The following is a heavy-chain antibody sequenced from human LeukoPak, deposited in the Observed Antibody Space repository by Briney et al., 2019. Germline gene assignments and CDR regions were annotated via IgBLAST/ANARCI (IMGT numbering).Heavy chain of an antibody. CDR3: ASRPIVNAPYAIDF. J-gene: IGHJ4*02. V-gene: IGHV4-61*02. D-gene: IGHD2-2*01. CDR2: IYNSGST. CDR1: RVSVNSAEYY. Sequence: PSQTLSLTCTVSRVSVNSAEYYWNWLRQPAGKGLEWIGRIYNSGSTNYNPSLQSRVSISVDTSKNQFSLILSSVTAADTAIYYCASRPIVNAPYAIDFWGPGTLVTVSS.